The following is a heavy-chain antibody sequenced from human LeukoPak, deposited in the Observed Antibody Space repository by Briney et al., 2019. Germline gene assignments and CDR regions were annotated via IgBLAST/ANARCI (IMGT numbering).Heavy chain of an antibody. CDR1: GFTFSSYG. J-gene: IGHJ4*02. V-gene: IGHV3-30*02. CDR2: IRYDGSNK. D-gene: IGHD3-9*01. Sequence: GGSLRLSCAASGFTFSSYGMHWVRQAPGKGLEWVAFIRYDGSNKYYADSVKGRFTISRDNSKNTLYLQMNSLRAEDTAVYYCAKDILTGPLYYFDYWGQGTLVTVSS. CDR3: AKDILTGPLYYFDY.